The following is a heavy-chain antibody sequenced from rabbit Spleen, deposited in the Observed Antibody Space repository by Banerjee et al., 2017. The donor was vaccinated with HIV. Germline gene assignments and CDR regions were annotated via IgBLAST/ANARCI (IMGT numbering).Heavy chain of an antibody. CDR2: INAATAKP. Sequence: QEQLTETGGGLVQPGGSLTLSCKASGIDFTNYYITWVRQAPGKGLEWIACINAATAKPVYATWAKGRFTISRTSSTTVTLRMTSLTAADTATYFCARDLDDVIGWNFGWWGQGTLVTVS. CDR3: ARDLDDVIGWNFGW. V-gene: IGHV1S45*01. D-gene: IGHD4-1*01. CDR1: GIDFTNYY. J-gene: IGHJ3*01.